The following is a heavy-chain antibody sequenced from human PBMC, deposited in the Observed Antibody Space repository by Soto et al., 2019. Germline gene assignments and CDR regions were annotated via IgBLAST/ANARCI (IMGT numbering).Heavy chain of an antibody. CDR3: ERDTDEDQLNPGGSFDN. J-gene: IGHJ4*02. Sequence: QMQLVESGGGVVQPGRSLRLSCAASGFTFSSHAMHWVRQAPGKGLEWVAAISYDANNKYYADSMKGRFTISRDNSKNTLYLQMKRMRADDTAVYYCERDTDEDQLNPGGSFDNWGQGTLVTVSS. V-gene: IGHV3-30-3*01. CDR2: ISYDANNK. D-gene: IGHD1-1*01. CDR1: GFTFSSHA.